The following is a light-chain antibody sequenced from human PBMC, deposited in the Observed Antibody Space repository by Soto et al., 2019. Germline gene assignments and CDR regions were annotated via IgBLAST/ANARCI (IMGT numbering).Light chain of an antibody. J-gene: IGLJ7*01. CDR1: NSNIGAGYD. CDR2: GNS. Sequence: QSVLTQPPSVSGARGHRVTISCTGYNSNIGAGYDVHWYQQLPGTAPKLLIYGNSNRPSGVPDRFSASKSGTSASLAITGLQAEDEADYYCQSYDSSLSGWVFGGGTQLTVL. V-gene: IGLV1-40*01. CDR3: QSYDSSLSGWV.